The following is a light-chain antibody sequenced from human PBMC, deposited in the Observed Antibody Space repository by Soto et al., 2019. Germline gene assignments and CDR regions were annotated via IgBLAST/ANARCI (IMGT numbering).Light chain of an antibody. V-gene: IGKV3-20*01. CDR3: LQYVSSPWT. CDR1: QTVGGRY. CDR2: GAS. Sequence: EIVLTQSAATLSLSPGERATLSCRASQTVGGRYLAWFQQKPGQTPRVLIYGASTRAAGVPDRFSGSGSGTDFSLTINRLEPEDFAVSYCLQYVSSPWTCGQGTKVEV. J-gene: IGKJ1*01.